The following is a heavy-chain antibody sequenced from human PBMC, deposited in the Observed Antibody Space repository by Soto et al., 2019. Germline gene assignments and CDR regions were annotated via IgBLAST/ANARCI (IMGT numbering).Heavy chain of an antibody. CDR1: GASISSGDYF. V-gene: IGHV4-30-4*01. J-gene: IGHJ4*02. Sequence: TLSLTCTVSGASISSGDYFWSWIRQSPGKGLEWIGYIYDSGSSYYNPSLKSRVTMSVDTSKNQFSLKLRSVTAADTAVYYCAREKGYISGPKNFDYWGQGTLVTVSS. CDR2: IYDSGSS. CDR3: AREKGYISGPKNFDY. D-gene: IGHD5-12*01.